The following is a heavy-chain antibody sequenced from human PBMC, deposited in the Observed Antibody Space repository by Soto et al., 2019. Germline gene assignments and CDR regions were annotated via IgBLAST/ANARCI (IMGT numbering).Heavy chain of an antibody. CDR3: VRRDFGSSSTVDY. V-gene: IGHV3-15*07. J-gene: IGHJ4*02. Sequence: EVQLVESGGGLVKPGGSLRLSCAASGFTFSNAWMNWVRQAPGKGLEWVGRIKSKTDGGTTDYAAPVKGRFTISRDXXKNTLYLQMNSLKTEDTAVYYCVRRDFGSSSTVDYWGQGTLVTVSS. CDR1: GFTFSNAW. D-gene: IGHD6-6*01. CDR2: IKSKTDGGTT.